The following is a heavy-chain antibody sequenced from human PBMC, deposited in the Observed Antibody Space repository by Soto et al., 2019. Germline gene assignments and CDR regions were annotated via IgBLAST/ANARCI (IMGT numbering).Heavy chain of an antibody. CDR3: AKDRYYSGGSCDYDASDV. CDR1: GFTFSSYG. CDR2: IWYDGSNK. Sequence: QVQLMESGGGVVQPGRSLRLSCAASGFTFSSYGMHWVRQAPGKGLEWVAVIWYDGSNKYYGDSVKGRFTISRDNSKSPPYLAMKSRGVEATAVYYCAKDRYYSGGSCDYDASDVWGHGTMVTVFS. V-gene: IGHV3-33*06. D-gene: IGHD2-15*01. J-gene: IGHJ3*01.